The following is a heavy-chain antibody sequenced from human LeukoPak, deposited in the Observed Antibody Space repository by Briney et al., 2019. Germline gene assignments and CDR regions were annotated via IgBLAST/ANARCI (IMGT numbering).Heavy chain of an antibody. CDR2: IIPIFGTA. CDR1: GGTFSSYA. V-gene: IGHV1-69*13. D-gene: IGHD6-13*01. CDR3: ARGTRRVSPHMDV. J-gene: IGHJ6*02. Sequence: EASVKVSCKASGGTFSSYAISWVRQAPGQGLEWMGGIIPIFGTANYAQKFQGRVTITADESTSTAYMELSSLRSEDTAVYYCARGTRRVSPHMDVWGQGTTVTVSS.